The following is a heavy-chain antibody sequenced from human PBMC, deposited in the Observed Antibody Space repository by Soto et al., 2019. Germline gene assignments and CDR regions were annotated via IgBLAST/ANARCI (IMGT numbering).Heavy chain of an antibody. CDR1: GGSFSGYY. Sequence: QVQLQQWGAGLLKPSETLSLTCAVYGGSFSGYYWSWIRQPPGKGLERIGEINHSGSTNYNPSLKSRLTMSVDRYKIRVALKMSFGTAANTAVYYCARRLRRGIVGATGRALDYWGQGNLVTVSS. J-gene: IGHJ4*01. D-gene: IGHD1-26*01. V-gene: IGHV4-34*01. CDR3: ARRLRRGIVGATGRALDY. CDR2: INHSGST.